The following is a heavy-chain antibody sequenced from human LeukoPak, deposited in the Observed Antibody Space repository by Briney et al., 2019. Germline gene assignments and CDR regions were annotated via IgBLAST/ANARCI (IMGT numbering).Heavy chain of an antibody. CDR2: ISSSSNYI. J-gene: IGHJ4*02. CDR3: ARGGARGYSYSLDFDY. Sequence: AGGSLRLSCAASGFTFDDYAMHWVRQAPGKGLEWVSSISSSSNYIYYADSVKGRFTISRDNAKNSLYLQMNSLRAEDTAVYYCARGGARGYSYSLDFDYWGQGTLVTVSS. CDR1: GFTFDDYA. V-gene: IGHV3-21*01. D-gene: IGHD5-18*01.